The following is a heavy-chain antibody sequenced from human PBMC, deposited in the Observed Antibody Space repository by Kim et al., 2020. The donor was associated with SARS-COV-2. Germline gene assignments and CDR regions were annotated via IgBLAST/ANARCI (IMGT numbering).Heavy chain of an antibody. CDR3: ARQTIAVAETDY. D-gene: IGHD6-19*01. CDR2: SGST. J-gene: IGHJ4*02. V-gene: IGHV4-39*01. Sequence: SGSTYYNPALKSRVTISVDTSKNQFSLKLSSVTAADTAVYYCARQTIAVAETDYWGQGTLVTVSS.